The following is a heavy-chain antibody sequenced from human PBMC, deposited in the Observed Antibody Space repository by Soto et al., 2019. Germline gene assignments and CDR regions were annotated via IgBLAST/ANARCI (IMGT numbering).Heavy chain of an antibody. CDR1: GFTFDDYA. CDR3: ASTFVIAADGKGEYYFDS. V-gene: IGHV3-9*01. D-gene: IGHD6-13*01. Sequence: PEGSLRLSCAASGFTFDDYAMHWVRQAPGKGLEWVSGISWNSGSIGYADSVKGRFTISRDNAKNSLYLQMNSLRAEDTALYYCASTFVIAADGKGEYYFDSWGQGTLVTVYS. CDR2: ISWNSGSI. J-gene: IGHJ4*02.